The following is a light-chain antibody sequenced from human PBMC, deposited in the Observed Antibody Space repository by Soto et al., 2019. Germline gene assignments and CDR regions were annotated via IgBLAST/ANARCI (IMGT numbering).Light chain of an antibody. Sequence: QSALTQPASVSGSPGQSVTISCTGTSSDVGIYSLFSWYQQHPGKAPAVLIYEGSKRPSGVANRFSGSESGNTASLTSSGLQDEDEADYYCCASVGGSTWVFGGGTKLTVL. J-gene: IGLJ3*02. CDR1: SSDVGIYSL. CDR3: CASVGGSTWV. CDR2: EGS. V-gene: IGLV2-23*01.